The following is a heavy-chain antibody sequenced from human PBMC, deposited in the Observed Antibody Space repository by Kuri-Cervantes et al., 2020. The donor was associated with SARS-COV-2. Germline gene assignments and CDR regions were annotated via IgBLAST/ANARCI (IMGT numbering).Heavy chain of an antibody. V-gene: IGHV7-4-1*02. CDR2: INTNTGDP. CDR1: GHRFSSDT. D-gene: IGHD3-22*01. Sequence: ASVKVSCKASGHRFSSDTMNWVRQAPGQGLEWMGWINTNTGDPTYDMGLTGRFVFSLDTSVTTAYLQISSLKAEDSAVYYCATSRDYYDGSGYYLDAFDVWGQGTKVTVSS. CDR3: ATSRDYYDGSGYYLDAFDV. J-gene: IGHJ3*01.